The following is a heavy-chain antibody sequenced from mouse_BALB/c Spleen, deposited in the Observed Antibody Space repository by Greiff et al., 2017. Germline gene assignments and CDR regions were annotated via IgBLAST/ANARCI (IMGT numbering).Heavy chain of an antibody. CDR1: GFTFSSYT. V-gene: IGHV5-9*03. CDR2: ISSGGGNT. J-gene: IGHJ2*01. D-gene: IGHD3-1*01. CDR3: ARYIGDFDY. Sequence: DVMLVESGGGLVKPGGSLKLSCAASGFTFSSYTMSWVRQTPEKRLEWVATISSGGGNTYYPDSVKGRFTISRDNAKNNLYLQMSSLRSEDTALYYCARYIGDFDYWGQGTTLTVSS.